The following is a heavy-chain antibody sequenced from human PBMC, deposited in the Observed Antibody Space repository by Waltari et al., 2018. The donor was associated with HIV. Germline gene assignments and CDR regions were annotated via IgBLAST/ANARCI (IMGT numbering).Heavy chain of an antibody. CDR2: ISWNGGNT. Sequence: EVQLVESGGVVVQPGGYLRLSCAASGFTFDDYAMHWVRQAPGKGLEWVSLISWNGGNTLYADSVKGRFTISRDNSKNSLYLQMNSLRAEDTALYYCAKASRSTFDGYGMDVWGQGTTVTVSS. D-gene: IGHD3-9*01. CDR1: GFTFDDYA. V-gene: IGHV3-43D*04. CDR3: AKASRSTFDGYGMDV. J-gene: IGHJ6*02.